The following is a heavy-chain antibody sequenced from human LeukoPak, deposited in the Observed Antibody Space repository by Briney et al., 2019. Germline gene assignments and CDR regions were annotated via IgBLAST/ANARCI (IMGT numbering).Heavy chain of an antibody. D-gene: IGHD5-18*01. CDR2: IYYSGST. J-gene: IGHJ6*03. Sequence: SETLSLTCTVSGGSISSSSYYWGWIRQPPGKGLEWIGSIYYSGSTYYNPSLKSRVTISVDTSKNQFSLKLSSVTAADTAVYYCARWMVTGYYYYMDVWGKGTTVTVSS. CDR1: GGSISSSSYY. V-gene: IGHV4-39*07. CDR3: ARWMVTGYYYYMDV.